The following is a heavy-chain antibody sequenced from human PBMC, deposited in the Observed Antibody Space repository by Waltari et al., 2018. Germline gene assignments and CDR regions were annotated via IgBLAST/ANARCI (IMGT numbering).Heavy chain of an antibody. CDR2: IYTGEMT. D-gene: IGHD1-1*01. Sequence: VRLVESGGGLITPGGSVRLSCAASWPSVSNNYMHWVRQAPGKGLEWVSVIYTGEMTYYSDAVKGRFTISRDISKNMVYLQMNNLRAEDTALYYCARDTTSRERAGDWGQGTLVTVSS. CDR1: WPSVSNNY. J-gene: IGHJ4*02. CDR3: ARDTTSRERAGD. V-gene: IGHV3-53*01.